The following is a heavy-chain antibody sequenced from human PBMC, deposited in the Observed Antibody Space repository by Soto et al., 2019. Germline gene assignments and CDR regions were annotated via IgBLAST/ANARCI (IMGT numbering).Heavy chain of an antibody. Sequence: QVQLVQSGAEEKKPGASVKVSCKASGYTFTSYAMHWVRQAPGQRLEWKGWINAGNGKTKYSLKFQGRVSITSDTSASTAYMKLSSLRSADTAVYYCARSIVVVTALDYWGQGTLVTVSS. CDR1: GYTFTSYA. CDR3: ARSIVVVTALDY. V-gene: IGHV1-3*05. J-gene: IGHJ4*02. CDR2: INAGNGKT. D-gene: IGHD2-21*02.